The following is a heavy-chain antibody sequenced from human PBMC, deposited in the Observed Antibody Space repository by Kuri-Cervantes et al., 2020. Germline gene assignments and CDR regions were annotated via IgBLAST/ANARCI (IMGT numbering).Heavy chain of an antibody. CDR3: EGRNVDTARVGAFDI. Sequence: GGSLRLSCKGSGYSFTSYWIGWVRQMPGKGLEWMGIIYPGDSDTRYSPSFQGQVTISADKSISTAYLQWSSLKASDTAMYYCEGRNVDTARVGAFDIWGQGTMVTVSS. J-gene: IGHJ3*02. CDR1: GYSFTSYW. V-gene: IGHV5-51*01. CDR2: IYPGDSDT. D-gene: IGHD5-18*01.